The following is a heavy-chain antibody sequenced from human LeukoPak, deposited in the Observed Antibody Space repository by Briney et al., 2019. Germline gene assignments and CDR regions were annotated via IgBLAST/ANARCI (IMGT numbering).Heavy chain of an antibody. Sequence: GGSLRLSCAASGFTFSSYWMHWVRQPPGKGLVWVSRINSDGSSTSYADSVKGRFTISRDNAKNTLYLQMNRLKAEDTAVYYCARAEEELWPDYWGQGTLVTVSS. CDR1: GFTFSSYW. CDR2: INSDGSST. V-gene: IGHV3-74*01. J-gene: IGHJ4*02. CDR3: ARAEEELWPDY. D-gene: IGHD5-18*01.